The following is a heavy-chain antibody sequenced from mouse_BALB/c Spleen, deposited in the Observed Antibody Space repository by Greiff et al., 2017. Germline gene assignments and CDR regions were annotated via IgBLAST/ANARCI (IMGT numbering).Heavy chain of an antibody. J-gene: IGHJ2*01. V-gene: IGHV1-80*01. CDR3: ASYGYDGFDD. CDR1: GYAFSSYW. CDR2: IYPGDGDT. D-gene: IGHD2-2*01. Sequence: QVQLQQSGAELVRPGSSVKISCKASGYAFSSYWMNWVKQRPGQGLEWIGQIYPGDGDTNYNGKFKGKATLTADKSSSTAYMQLSSLTSEDSAVYFCASYGYDGFDDWGQGTTLTVSS.